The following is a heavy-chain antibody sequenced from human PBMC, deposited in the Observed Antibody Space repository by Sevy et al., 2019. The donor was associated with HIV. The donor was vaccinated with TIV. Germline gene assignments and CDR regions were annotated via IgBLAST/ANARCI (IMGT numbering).Heavy chain of an antibody. CDR2: IKQDGSEK. J-gene: IGHJ6*02. CDR1: GFTFSSYW. V-gene: IGHV3-7*03. CDR3: ARDRRGGYCSGGSCYSYGMDV. D-gene: IGHD2-15*01. Sequence: GRSLRLSCAASGFTFSSYWMSWVRQAPGKGLEWVANIKQDGSEKYYVDSVKGRFTISRDNAKNSLYLQMNSLRAEDTAVYYCARDRRGGYCSGGSCYSYGMDVWGQGTTVTVSS.